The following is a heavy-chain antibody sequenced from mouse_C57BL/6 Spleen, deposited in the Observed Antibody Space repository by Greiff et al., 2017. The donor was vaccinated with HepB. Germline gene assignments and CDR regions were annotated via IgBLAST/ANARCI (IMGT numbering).Heavy chain of an antibody. CDR2: ISSGGSYT. J-gene: IGHJ3*01. CDR1: GFTFSSYG. Sequence: DVQLVESGGDLVKPGGSLKLSCAASGFTFSSYGMSWVRQTPDKRLEWVATISSGGSYTYYPDSVKGRFTISRDNAKNTLYLQMSSLKSEDTAMYYCARQGLGSSSFAYWGQGTLVTVSA. CDR3: ARQGLGSSSFAY. V-gene: IGHV5-6*01. D-gene: IGHD1-1*01.